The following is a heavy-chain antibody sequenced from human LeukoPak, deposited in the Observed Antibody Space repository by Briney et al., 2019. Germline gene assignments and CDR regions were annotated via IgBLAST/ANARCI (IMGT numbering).Heavy chain of an antibody. Sequence: GGSLRLSCAASGFTFSNYEMNWVRQAPGQGLEWVSYISSSGTTIYYAERRFTISIDNANNSLYLLMNSLRAEDTAIYYCARGYCSGGSCYGGDYWGQGTLVTVSS. CDR3: ARGYCSGGSCYGGDY. CDR2: ISSSGTTI. J-gene: IGHJ4*02. V-gene: IGHV3-48*03. CDR1: GFTFSNYE. D-gene: IGHD2-15*01.